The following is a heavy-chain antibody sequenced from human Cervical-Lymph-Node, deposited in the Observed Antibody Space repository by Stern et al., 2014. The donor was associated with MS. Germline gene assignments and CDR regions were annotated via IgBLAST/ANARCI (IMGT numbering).Heavy chain of an antibody. J-gene: IGHJ5*01. CDR2: TNPSGGSP. D-gene: IGHD3-22*01. V-gene: IGHV1-46*01. Sequence: DQLVESGAEVRKPGASVKVSCKASGYTFPNYYLHWVRQAPGQGLEWMGMTNPSGGSPSYAEKFQGKITMTRDSSTSTVYMELSSLTSEDTALYYCTRARYHYDSSGYFYFFDFWGQGTPVTVSS. CDR3: TRARYHYDSSGYFYFFDF. CDR1: GYTFPNYY.